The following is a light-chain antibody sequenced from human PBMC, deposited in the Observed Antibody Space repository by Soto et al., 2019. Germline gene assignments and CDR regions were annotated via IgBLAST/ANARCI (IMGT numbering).Light chain of an antibody. Sequence: QSALTQAASVSGSPGQSITISCTGTSSDVGSYNLVSWYQQHPGKAPKLMIYEGSKRPSGVSNRFSGSKSGNTASLTISGLQTEDEADYYCCSFVVSSTVVFGGGTKLTVL. CDR2: EGS. CDR1: SSDVGSYNL. CDR3: CSFVVSSTVV. J-gene: IGLJ2*01. V-gene: IGLV2-23*01.